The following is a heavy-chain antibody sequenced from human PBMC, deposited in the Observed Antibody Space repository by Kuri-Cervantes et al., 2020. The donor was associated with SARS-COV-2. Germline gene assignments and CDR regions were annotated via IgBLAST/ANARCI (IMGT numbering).Heavy chain of an antibody. CDR2: ISSRSSYI. J-gene: IGHJ4*02. CDR3: ARDAHSTPGGY. V-gene: IGHV3-21*01. Sequence: GESLKISCAASGFTFSSYSMNWVRQAPGKGLEWVSSISSRSSYIYYADSVKGRFTISRDNAKNSLYLQMNSLRAEDTAVYYCARDAHSTPGGYWGQGTLVTVSS. CDR1: GFTFSSYS. D-gene: IGHD6-13*01.